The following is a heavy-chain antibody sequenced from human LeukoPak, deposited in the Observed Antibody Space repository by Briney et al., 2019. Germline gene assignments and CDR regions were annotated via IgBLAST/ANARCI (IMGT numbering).Heavy chain of an antibody. J-gene: IGHJ6*02. CDR1: GFTFSSYA. D-gene: IGHD3-16*01. Sequence: GGSLRLSCAASGFTFSSYAMSWVRQAPGRGLEWVSAISGGGGSTYYADSVKGRFTISRDNSKNTLYLQMNSLRAEDTAVYYCAKGLIRFITNQQSYYYGMDVWGQGTTVTVSS. CDR2: ISGGGGST. V-gene: IGHV3-23*01. CDR3: AKGLIRFITNQQSYYYGMDV.